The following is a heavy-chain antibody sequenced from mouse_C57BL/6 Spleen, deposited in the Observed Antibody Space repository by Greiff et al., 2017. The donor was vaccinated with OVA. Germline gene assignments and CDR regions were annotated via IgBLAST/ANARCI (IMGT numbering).Heavy chain of an antibody. CDR2: INPNNGGT. CDR1: GYTFTDYY. CDR3: ARSDLYYGNYDAMDY. J-gene: IGHJ4*01. V-gene: IGHV1-26*01. Sequence: EVQLQQSGPELVKPGASVKISCKASGYTFTDYYMNWVKQSHGKSLEWIGDINPNNGGTSYNQKFKGKATLTVDKSSSTAYMELRSLTSEDSAVYYCARSDLYYGNYDAMDYWGQGTSVTVSS. D-gene: IGHD2-1*01.